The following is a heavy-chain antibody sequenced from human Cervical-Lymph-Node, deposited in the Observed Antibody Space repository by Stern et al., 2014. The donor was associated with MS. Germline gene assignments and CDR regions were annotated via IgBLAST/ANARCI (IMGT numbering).Heavy chain of an antibody. CDR3: AKGLAAADTAWFDP. Sequence: EMQLVESGGGLVQPGGSLRLSCAASGFTFHNFAMTWVRQAPGEGLEWVSIISGGGDTTKYADSVKGRFTISRDNFKNTLYLQMNSLRGEDTAVYYCAKGLAAADTAWFDPWGQGTLVTVSS. V-gene: IGHV3-23*04. D-gene: IGHD6-13*01. CDR1: GFTFHNFA. CDR2: ISGGGDTT. J-gene: IGHJ5*02.